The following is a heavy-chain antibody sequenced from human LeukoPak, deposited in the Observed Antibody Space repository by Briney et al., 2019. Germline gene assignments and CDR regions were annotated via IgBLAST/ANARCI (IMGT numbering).Heavy chain of an antibody. J-gene: IGHJ4*02. CDR1: GFTFSSYA. D-gene: IGHD3-3*01. CDR2: ISGSGGST. V-gene: IGHV3-23*01. Sequence: QPGGSLRLSCAASGFTFSSYAMSWVRQAPGKGLEWVSAISGSGGSTYYADSVKGRFTISRDNSKNTLYLQMNSLRAEDTAVYYCAKDHQITIFGVVTLHRCSDYWGRGTLVTVSS. CDR3: AKDHQITIFGVVTLHRCSDY.